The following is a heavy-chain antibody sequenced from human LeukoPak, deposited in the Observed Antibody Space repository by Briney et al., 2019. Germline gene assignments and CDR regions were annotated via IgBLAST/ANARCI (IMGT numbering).Heavy chain of an antibody. CDR3: ARVWGPYYDFWSGYSRIDAFDI. Sequence: ASVKVSCKASGYTFTSYDINWVRQATGQGLEWMGWMNPNSGNTGYAQKFQGRVTITRNTSISTAYMELSSLRSEDTAVYYCARVWGPYYDFWSGYSRIDAFDIWGQGTMVTVSS. V-gene: IGHV1-8*03. CDR2: MNPNSGNT. CDR1: GYTFTSYD. J-gene: IGHJ3*02. D-gene: IGHD3-3*01.